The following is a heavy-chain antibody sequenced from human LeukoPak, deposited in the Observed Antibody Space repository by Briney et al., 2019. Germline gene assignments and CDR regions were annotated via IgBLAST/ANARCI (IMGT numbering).Heavy chain of an antibody. V-gene: IGHV1-18*01. CDR2: ISVYNDKT. Sequence: ASVKVSCKTSGYTFTSYGISWLRQAPGQGLEWMGWISVYNDKTDYSQEFQGRVTMTTDKSTTTAYMELRSLRSDDTAVYYCGRFYGNFDYWGQGTLVTVSS. D-gene: IGHD1-14*01. J-gene: IGHJ4*02. CDR1: GYTFTSYG. CDR3: GRFYGNFDY.